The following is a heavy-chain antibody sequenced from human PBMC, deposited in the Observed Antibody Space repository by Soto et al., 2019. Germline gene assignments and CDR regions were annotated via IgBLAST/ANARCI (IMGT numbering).Heavy chain of an antibody. CDR2: IIPIFGTA. CDR3: ARDRFHGYNRLGGDNDAFDI. D-gene: IGHD3-16*01. Sequence: QVQLVQSGAEVKKPGSSVKVSCKASGGTFSSYAISWVRQVPGQGLEWMGGIIPIFGTANYAQKFQGRVTITADESTSTAYMELSSLRSEDTAVYYCARDRFHGYNRLGGDNDAFDIWGQGTMVTVSS. CDR1: GGTFSSYA. J-gene: IGHJ3*02. V-gene: IGHV1-69*12.